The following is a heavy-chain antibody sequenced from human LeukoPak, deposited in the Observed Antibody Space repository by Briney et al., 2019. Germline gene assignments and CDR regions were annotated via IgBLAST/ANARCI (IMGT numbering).Heavy chain of an antibody. CDR1: GGTFSSYA. CDR2: IMHIFGTA. Sequence: AVKVSCKGSGGTFSSYAISWVGQAPGQGLEWMGGIMHIFGTANYAQKFQGRVTITADESTSTAYMELSSLRSEDTAVYYCARDHYYDSSGYYYYYFDYWGQGTLVTVSS. CDR3: ARDHYYDSSGYYYYYFDY. J-gene: IGHJ4*02. D-gene: IGHD3-22*01. V-gene: IGHV1-69*13.